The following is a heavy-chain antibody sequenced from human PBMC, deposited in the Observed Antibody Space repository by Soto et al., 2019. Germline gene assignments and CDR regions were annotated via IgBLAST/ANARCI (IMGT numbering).Heavy chain of an antibody. D-gene: IGHD5-18*01. J-gene: IGHJ4*02. V-gene: IGHV3-21*01. Sequence: EVQLVESGGGLVKPGGSLRLSCAASGFTFSSYSMNWVRQAPGKGLEWVSSISSSSSYIYYADSVKGRFTIPRDNAKNSLYLQMNSLRAEDTAVYYCARDLQLWSGADYWGQGTLVTVSS. CDR3: ARDLQLWSGADY. CDR1: GFTFSSYS. CDR2: ISSSSSYI.